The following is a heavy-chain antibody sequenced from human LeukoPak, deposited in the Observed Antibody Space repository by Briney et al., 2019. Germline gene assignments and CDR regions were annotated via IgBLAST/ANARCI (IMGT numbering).Heavy chain of an antibody. D-gene: IGHD2-2*01. CDR3: ANGGLGYCSSTSCLPAQLDY. CDR2: ISGSGGST. CDR1: GFTFSSYA. Sequence: GGSLRLSCAASGFTFSSYAMSWVRQAPGKGLEWVSAISGSGGSTYYADSVKGRFTTSRDNSKNTLYLQMNSLRAEDTAVYYCANGGLGYCSSTSCLPAQLDYWGQGTLVTVSS. J-gene: IGHJ4*02. V-gene: IGHV3-23*01.